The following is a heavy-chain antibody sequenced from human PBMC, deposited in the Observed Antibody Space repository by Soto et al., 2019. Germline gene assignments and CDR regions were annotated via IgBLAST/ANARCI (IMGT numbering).Heavy chain of an antibody. CDR3: ARLGWGSIAVGADD. CDR2: IYQGDSDA. D-gene: IGHD6-19*01. Sequence: GESLKISCKGPGYSFTSYWIGWVRQMPGKGVEWMEIIYQGDSDARYSPSFQGPVTISADKSISPAYLQWSSLKASDTAMYYCARLGWGSIAVGADDWGQGTLVTVSS. V-gene: IGHV5-51*01. J-gene: IGHJ4*02. CDR1: GYSFTSYW.